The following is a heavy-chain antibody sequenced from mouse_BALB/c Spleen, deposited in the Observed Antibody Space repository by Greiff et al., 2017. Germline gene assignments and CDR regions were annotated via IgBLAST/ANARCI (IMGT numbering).Heavy chain of an antibody. D-gene: IGHD1-1*01. CDR2: INPSTGYT. Sequence: QVQLKESGAELAKPGASVKMSCKASGYTFTSYWMHWVKQRPGQGLEWIGYINPSTGYTEYNQKFKDKATLTADKSSSTAYMQLSSLTSEDSAVYYCARTYYYGSSYWYFDVWGAGTTVTVSS. CDR1: GYTFTSYW. J-gene: IGHJ1*01. CDR3: ARTYYYGSSYWYFDV. V-gene: IGHV1-7*01.